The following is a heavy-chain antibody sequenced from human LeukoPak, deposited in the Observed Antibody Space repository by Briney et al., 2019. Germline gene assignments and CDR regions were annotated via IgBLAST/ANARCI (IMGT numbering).Heavy chain of an antibody. J-gene: IGHJ5*02. V-gene: IGHV3-23*01. CDR1: GFTFSSYA. CDR3: ARLSSGSYYRSNNWFDP. Sequence: GGSLGLSCAASGFTFSSYAMSWVRQAPGKGLEWVSAISGSGGSTYYADSVKGRFTISRDNSKNTLYLQMNSLRAEDTAVYYCARLSSGSYYRSNNWFDPWGQGTLVTVSS. CDR2: ISGSGGST. D-gene: IGHD3-10*01.